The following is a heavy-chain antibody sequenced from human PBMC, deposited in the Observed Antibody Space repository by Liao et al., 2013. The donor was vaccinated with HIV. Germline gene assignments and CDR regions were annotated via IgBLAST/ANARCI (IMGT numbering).Heavy chain of an antibody. J-gene: IGHJ4*02. CDR3: ARSQYYYCLDV. V-gene: IGHV4-30-4*08. CDR1: GDPISSGDYY. Sequence: QVQLQESGPGLVKPSQTLSLTCTVSGDPISSGDYYWNWIRQPPGKGLEWIGYIYYTGSTYNNPSLTSRVSISVDTSKNQFSLKLSSVTAADTAVYYCARSQYYYCLDVWGQGTLGHRLL. CDR2: IYYTGST. D-gene: IGHD2/OR15-2a*01.